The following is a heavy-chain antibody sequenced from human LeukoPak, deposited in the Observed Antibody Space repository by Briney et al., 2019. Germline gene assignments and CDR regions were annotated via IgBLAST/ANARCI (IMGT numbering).Heavy chain of an antibody. V-gene: IGHV3-30*18. CDR1: EFTFSSYG. J-gene: IGHJ4*02. CDR3: AKSGATRGTCFDY. CDR2: ISYDGSNK. Sequence: GESLRLSCAASEFTFSSYGMHWVRQAPGKGLEWVAVISYDGSNKYYADSVKGRFTISRDNSKNTLYLQMNSLRAEDTAVYYCAKSGATRGTCFDYWGQGTLVTVSS. D-gene: IGHD3-16*01.